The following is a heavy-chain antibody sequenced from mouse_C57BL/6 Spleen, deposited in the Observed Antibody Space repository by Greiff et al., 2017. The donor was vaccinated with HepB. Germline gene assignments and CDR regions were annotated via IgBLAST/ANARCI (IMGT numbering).Heavy chain of an antibody. J-gene: IGHJ1*03. Sequence: EVQLQQSGPELVKPGASVKIPCKASGYTFTDYNMDWVKQSHGKSLEWIGDINPNNGGTIYNQKFKGKATLTVDKSSSTAYMELRSLTSEDTAVYYGAKEGLYGSSYWYVDVWGTGTTVTVSS. CDR1: GYTFTDYN. V-gene: IGHV1-18*01. CDR2: INPNNGGT. CDR3: AKEGLYGSSYWYVDV. D-gene: IGHD1-1*01.